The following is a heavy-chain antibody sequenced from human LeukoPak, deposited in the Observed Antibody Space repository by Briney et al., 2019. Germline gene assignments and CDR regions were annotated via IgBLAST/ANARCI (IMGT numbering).Heavy chain of an antibody. D-gene: IGHD7-27*01. J-gene: IGHJ5*02. CDR1: GYTFTSYD. CDR3: AGLLWGANWFDP. CDR2: MNPNSGNT. V-gene: IGHV1-8*01. Sequence: ASVKVSCKASGYTFTSYDINWVRQATGQGLEWMGWMNPNSGNTGYAQKFQGRVTMTRNTSISTAYMEPSSLRSEDTAVYYCAGLLWGANWFDPWGQGTLVTVSS.